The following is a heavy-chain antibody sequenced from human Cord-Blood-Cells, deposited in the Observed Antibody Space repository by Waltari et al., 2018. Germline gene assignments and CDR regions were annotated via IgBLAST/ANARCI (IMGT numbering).Heavy chain of an antibody. D-gene: IGHD3-10*01. CDR3: ARSKDYYGSGSYFDY. J-gene: IGHJ4*02. V-gene: IGHV1-2*02. Sequence: QVQLVQSGAEVKKPGASVKVSCKASGYTFTGYYMHWVRQAPGQGLEWMRWINPNSGGTNYAQKFQGRVTMTRDTSISTAYMELSRLRSDDTAVYYCARSKDYYGSGSYFDYWGQGTLVTVSS. CDR2: INPNSGGT. CDR1: GYTFTGYY.